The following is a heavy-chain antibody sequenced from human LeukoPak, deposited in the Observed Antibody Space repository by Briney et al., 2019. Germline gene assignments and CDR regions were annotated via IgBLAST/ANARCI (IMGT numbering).Heavy chain of an antibody. D-gene: IGHD2-2*01. Sequence: PSETLSLTCTVSGGSISSYYWSWIRQPAGKGLEWIGRIYTSGSTNYNPSLKSRVTMSVDTSKNQFSLKLSSVTAADTAVYYCAREPRYCSSTSYYSDAFDIWGQGTMVTVSS. J-gene: IGHJ3*02. CDR2: IYTSGST. CDR3: AREPRYCSSTSYYSDAFDI. CDR1: GGSISSYY. V-gene: IGHV4-4*07.